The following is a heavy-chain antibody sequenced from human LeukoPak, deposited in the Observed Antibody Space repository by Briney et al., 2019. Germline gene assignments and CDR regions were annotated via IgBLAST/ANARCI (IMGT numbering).Heavy chain of an antibody. D-gene: IGHD3-22*01. CDR1: GFTFSSYA. CDR2: ISSNGGST. J-gene: IGHJ4*02. Sequence: GGSLRLSCAASGFTFSSYAMHWVRQAPGKGLEYVSAISSNGGSTYYANSVKGRFTISRDNSKNTLYLQMGSLRAEDMAVYYCARGGIVVAAEYDYWGQGTLVTVSS. CDR3: ARGGIVVAAEYDY. V-gene: IGHV3-64*01.